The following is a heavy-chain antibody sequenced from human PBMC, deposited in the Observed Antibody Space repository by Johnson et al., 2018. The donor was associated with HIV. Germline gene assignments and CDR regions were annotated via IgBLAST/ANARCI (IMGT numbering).Heavy chain of an antibody. CDR1: GFTVSSND. V-gene: IGHV3-13*01. Sequence: VQLVESGGGVVQPGRSLRLSCAASGFTVSSNDMHWVRQATGNGLEWVSTIGPGGDTYYPGSVKGRFTISREHAKNSLYLEMYSLRADDTAVYYCARAKVNWTQGDAFDVWGQGTMVTVAS. D-gene: IGHD1-1*01. J-gene: IGHJ3*01. CDR2: IGPGGDT. CDR3: ARAKVNWTQGDAFDV.